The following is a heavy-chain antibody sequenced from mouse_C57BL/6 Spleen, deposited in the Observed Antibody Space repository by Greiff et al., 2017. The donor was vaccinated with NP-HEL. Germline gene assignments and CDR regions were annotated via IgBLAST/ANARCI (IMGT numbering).Heavy chain of an antibody. V-gene: IGHV5-4*03. Sequence: EVKLMEFGGGFVKPGGSPKLSRAAPGFTFSSYAMSWVRQTPEQRLEWVATISDGGCYTYNPDNVKGRFAIYRDNAKKNLYLQMSHLKSKDTAMYYCARGPSHYYGSSCGWFAYWGQGTLVTVSA. CDR2: ISDGGCYT. CDR1: GFTFSSYA. CDR3: ARGPSHYYGSSCGWFAY. J-gene: IGHJ3*01. D-gene: IGHD1-1*01.